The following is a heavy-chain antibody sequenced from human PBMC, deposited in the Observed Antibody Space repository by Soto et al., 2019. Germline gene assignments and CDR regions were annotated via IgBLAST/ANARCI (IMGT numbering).Heavy chain of an antibody. Sequence: GVSLRLSCAASGFTFSSYAMSWVRQAPGKGLEWVSAISGSGGSTYYADSVKGRFTISRDNSKNTLYLQMNSLRAEDTAVYYCANSRTPHKWLLYSFDYWGQGTLVTVSS. CDR2: ISGSGGST. CDR1: GFTFSSYA. D-gene: IGHD3-3*01. CDR3: ANSRTPHKWLLYSFDY. V-gene: IGHV3-23*01. J-gene: IGHJ4*02.